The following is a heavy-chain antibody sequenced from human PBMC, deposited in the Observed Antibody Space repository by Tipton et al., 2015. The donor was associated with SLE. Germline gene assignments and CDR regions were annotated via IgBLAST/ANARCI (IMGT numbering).Heavy chain of an antibody. Sequence: QLVQSGGGLVQPGGSLRLSCAASGFTFSSYDMHWVRQATGKGLEWVSAIGTAGDTYYPGSVKGRFTISRENAKNSLYLQMNSLRAGDTAVYYCARDGVGEGGMDVWGQGTTVTVSS. CDR2: IGTAGDT. V-gene: IGHV3-13*01. J-gene: IGHJ6*02. D-gene: IGHD1-26*01. CDR1: GFTFSSYD. CDR3: ARDGVGEGGMDV.